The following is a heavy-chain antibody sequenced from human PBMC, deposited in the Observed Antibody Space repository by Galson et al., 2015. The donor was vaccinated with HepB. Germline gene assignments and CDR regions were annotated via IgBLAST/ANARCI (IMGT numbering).Heavy chain of an antibody. J-gene: IGHJ3*02. CDR2: INPSGGST. D-gene: IGHD3-22*01. Sequence: SVKVSCKASGYTFTSYYMHWVRQAPGQGLEWMGIINPSGGSTSYAQKFQGRVTMTRDTSTSTVYMELSSLRSEDTAVYYCARSMANYYDSRGGAFDIWGQGTMVTVSS. CDR3: ARSMANYYDSRGGAFDI. CDR1: GYTFTSYY. V-gene: IGHV1-46*01.